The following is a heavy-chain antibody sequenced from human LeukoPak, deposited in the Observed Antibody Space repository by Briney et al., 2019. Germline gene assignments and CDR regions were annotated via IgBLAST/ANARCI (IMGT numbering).Heavy chain of an antibody. CDR3: ARVIAVAGTGNY. D-gene: IGHD6-19*01. Sequence: GGSLRLSCAASGFTFSSYSMNWVRQAPGKGLEWVSSISSSSSYMYYADSVKGRFTISRDNAKNSLYLQMNSLRAEDTAVYYCARVIAVAGTGNYWGQGTLVTVSS. CDR2: ISSSSSYM. J-gene: IGHJ4*02. V-gene: IGHV3-21*01. CDR1: GFTFSSYS.